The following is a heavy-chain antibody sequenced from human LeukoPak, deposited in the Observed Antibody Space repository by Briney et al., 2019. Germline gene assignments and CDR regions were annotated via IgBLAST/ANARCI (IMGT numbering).Heavy chain of an antibody. V-gene: IGHV4-4*07. D-gene: IGHD3-22*01. CDR3: ARDSYYDSSGYYHAFDI. Sequence: PGGSLRLSCAASGFTFSSYSMNWVRQAPGKGLEWVGRIYTSGSTNYNPSLKSRVTMSVDTSKNQFSLKLSSVTAADTAVYYCARDSYYDSSGYYHAFDIWGQGTMVTVSS. CDR1: GFTFSSYS. CDR2: IYTSGST. J-gene: IGHJ3*02.